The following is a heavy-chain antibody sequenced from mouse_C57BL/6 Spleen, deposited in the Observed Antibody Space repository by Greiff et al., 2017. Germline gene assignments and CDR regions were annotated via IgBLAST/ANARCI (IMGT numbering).Heavy chain of an antibody. J-gene: IGHJ4*01. Sequence: EVQVVESGGDLVKPGGSLKLSCAASGFTFSSYGMSWVSQTPDKRLEWVATISSGGSYTYYPDSVKGRFTISRDNAKNTLYLQMRSLKSEDTAMYYCARAPYYSNYGYYAMDYWGQGTSVTVSS. CDR1: GFTFSSYG. CDR2: ISSGGSYT. CDR3: ARAPYYSNYGYYAMDY. V-gene: IGHV5-6*01. D-gene: IGHD2-5*01.